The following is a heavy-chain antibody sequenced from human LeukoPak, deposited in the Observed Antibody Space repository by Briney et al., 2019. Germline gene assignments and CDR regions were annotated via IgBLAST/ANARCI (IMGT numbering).Heavy chain of an antibody. CDR2: ISWNSGNI. Sequence: PGGSLRLSCAASGFTFDGYAMHWVRQAPGKGLEWVSGISWNSGNIGYADSVKGRFTISRDNAKNSLYLQMNSLRAEDTALYYCAKDNPSRKQQLARSFDNWGQGTLVTVSS. CDR1: GFTFDGYA. J-gene: IGHJ4*02. CDR3: AKDNPSRKQQLARSFDN. D-gene: IGHD6-13*01. V-gene: IGHV3-9*01.